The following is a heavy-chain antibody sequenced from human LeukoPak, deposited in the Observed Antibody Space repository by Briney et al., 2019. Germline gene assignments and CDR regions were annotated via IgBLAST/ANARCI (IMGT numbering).Heavy chain of an antibody. D-gene: IGHD2-2*02. V-gene: IGHV1-2*02. Sequence: ASVKVSCKASGYTFTGYYMHWVRQAPGQGLERMGWINPNSGGTNYAQKFQGRVTMTRDTSISTAYMELSRLRSDDTAVYYCARGCSSTSCYIRWGQGTLVTVSS. J-gene: IGHJ4*02. CDR1: GYTFTGYY. CDR2: INPNSGGT. CDR3: ARGCSSTSCYIR.